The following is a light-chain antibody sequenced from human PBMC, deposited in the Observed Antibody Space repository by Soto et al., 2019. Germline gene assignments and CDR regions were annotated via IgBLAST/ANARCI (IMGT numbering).Light chain of an antibody. V-gene: IGKV3-20*01. Sequence: EIVLTQSPGTLSFSPGERATLSCRASQSISRDSLAWYLQKPGQAPRLLIYGASTRATDIPDRFSVSGSGTDFTLTISRLEPEDFAVYYCQHYGSSLYTFGQGTKLEIK. J-gene: IGKJ2*01. CDR1: QSISRDS. CDR3: QHYGSSLYT. CDR2: GAS.